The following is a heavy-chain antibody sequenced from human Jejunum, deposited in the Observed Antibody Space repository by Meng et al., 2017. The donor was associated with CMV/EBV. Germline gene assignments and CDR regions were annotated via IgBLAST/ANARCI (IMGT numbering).Heavy chain of an antibody. V-gene: IGHV4/OR15-8*02. CDR2: IFHSGTT. Sequence: TRCLACGGAGGSLIGTNWWNWVRQPPGGGLEWIGEIFHSGTTNYNPSLKSRVTISIDNSKNQFSLKLTSMTAADTAVYFCGDPPAGYWGQGILVTVSS. J-gene: IGHJ4*02. CDR1: GGSLIGTNW. CDR3: GDPPAGY.